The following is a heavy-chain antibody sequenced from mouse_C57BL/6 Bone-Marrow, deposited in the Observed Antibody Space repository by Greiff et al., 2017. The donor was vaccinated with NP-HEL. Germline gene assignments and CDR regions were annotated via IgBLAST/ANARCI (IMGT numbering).Heavy chain of an antibody. CDR1: GYSFTGYY. Sequence: EVQLVESGPELVKPGASVKISCKASGYSFTGYYMHWVKQSHGNILDWIGYIYPYNGVSSYNQKFKGKATLTVDKSSSTAYMELRSLTSEDSAVYYCARSPYDYDSWYFDVWGTGTTVTVSS. J-gene: IGHJ1*03. CDR3: ARSPYDYDSWYFDV. V-gene: IGHV1-31*01. CDR2: IYPYNGVS. D-gene: IGHD2-4*01.